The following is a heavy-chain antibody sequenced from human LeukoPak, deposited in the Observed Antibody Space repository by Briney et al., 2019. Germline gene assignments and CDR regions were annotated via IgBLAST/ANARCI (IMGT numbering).Heavy chain of an antibody. CDR3: ARVREATIAPFFDY. CDR1: GDSISSGDYY. Sequence: KPSETLSLTCTVSGDSISSGDYYWTWIRQHPGKGLEWIGCIYYSGSTYYNLSLKSRVIISADTSKNHFSLKLSSVTAADTAVYYCARVREATIAPFFDYWGQGILVTVSS. J-gene: IGHJ4*02. CDR2: IYYSGST. V-gene: IGHV4-31*03. D-gene: IGHD6-13*01.